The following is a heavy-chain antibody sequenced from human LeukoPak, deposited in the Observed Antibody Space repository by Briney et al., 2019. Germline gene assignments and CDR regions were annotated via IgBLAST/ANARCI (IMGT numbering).Heavy chain of an antibody. J-gene: IGHJ4*02. CDR1: GFTFSSYS. Sequence: PGGSLRLSCAASGFTFSSYSMNWVRQAPGKGLEWVSSISSSSSYIYYADSVKGRFTISRDNTKNLLYLGMNSLRAEDTAMYFCVRDVGAVRGEVYFDYWGQGTLVTVSS. CDR3: VRDVGAVRGEVYFDY. V-gene: IGHV3-21*06. CDR2: ISSSSSYI. D-gene: IGHD3-10*01.